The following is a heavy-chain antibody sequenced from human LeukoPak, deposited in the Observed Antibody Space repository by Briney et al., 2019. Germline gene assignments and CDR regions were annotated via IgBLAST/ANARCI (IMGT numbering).Heavy chain of an antibody. D-gene: IGHD5-12*01. CDR3: ARAIVGTENFDY. CDR1: GFAFSTHA. V-gene: IGHV3-30*10. J-gene: IGHJ4*02. Sequence: TGGSLRLSCAASGFAFSTHAMHWVRQAPGKGLEWVAVVSHDGNTKYYTDSVKGRFTISRDNSKNTLYLQMNGLRTDDTAVYYCARAIVGTENFDYWGQGTLVTVSS. CDR2: VSHDGNTK.